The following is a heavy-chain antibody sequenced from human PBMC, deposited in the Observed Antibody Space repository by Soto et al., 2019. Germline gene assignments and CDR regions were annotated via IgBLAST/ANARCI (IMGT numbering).Heavy chain of an antibody. V-gene: IGHV3-49*03. CDR2: IRSKAYGGTT. J-gene: IGHJ6*02. CDR1: GFTFYNYA. CDR3: TRYMVRGVPTPYYYYGMDV. D-gene: IGHD3-10*01. Sequence: PGGSLGLSSTASGFTFYNYAVSWLRQAPGKGREWVGFIRSKAYGGTTEYAASVKGRFTISRDDSKSIAYLQMNSLKTEDTAVYYCTRYMVRGVPTPYYYYGMDVWGQGTTVTVSS.